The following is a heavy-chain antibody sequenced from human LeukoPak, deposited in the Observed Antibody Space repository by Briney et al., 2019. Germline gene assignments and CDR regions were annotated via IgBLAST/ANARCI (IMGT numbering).Heavy chain of an antibody. CDR1: GGSISSSSYY. CDR2: IYYSGSA. J-gene: IGHJ5*02. CDR3: ARDQLKTHQRWGRWLQYSWFDP. Sequence: PSETLSLTCTVSGGSISSSSYYWGWIRQPPGKGLEWIGSIYYSGSAYYNPSLKSRVTISVDTSKNQFSLKLSSVTAADTAVYYCARDQLKTHQRWGRWLQYSWFDPWGQGTLVTVSS. V-gene: IGHV4-39*07. D-gene: IGHD5-24*01.